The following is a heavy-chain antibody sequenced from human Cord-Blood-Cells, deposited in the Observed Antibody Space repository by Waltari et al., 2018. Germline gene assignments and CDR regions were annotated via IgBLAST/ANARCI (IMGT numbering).Heavy chain of an antibody. V-gene: IGHV3-23*01. Sequence: EVQLLESGGGLVQPGGSLRLSCAASGFTFSSYAMSWVRQAPGKGLEGVSAISGSGGSTYCPDSVKGRFTISRDNSKNTLYLQMNSLRAEDAAVYYCAKEGELGISWYFDLWGRGTLVTVSS. J-gene: IGHJ2*01. CDR3: AKEGELGISWYFDL. CDR1: GFTFSSYA. D-gene: IGHD7-27*01. CDR2: ISGSGGST.